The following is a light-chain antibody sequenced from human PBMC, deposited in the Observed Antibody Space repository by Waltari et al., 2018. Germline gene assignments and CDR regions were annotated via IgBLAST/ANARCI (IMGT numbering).Light chain of an antibody. CDR1: SSDVVGYNY. J-gene: IGLJ3*02. CDR3: SSYTSSRRV. CDR2: DVS. V-gene: IGLV2-14*01. Sequence: QSALTQPASVSGSPGQPLTISCTGTSSDVVGYNYVSWYQQHPGKAPKLMIYDVSKRPSWVSNRFSGSKSGNTASLTISGLQAEDEADYYCSSYTSSRRVFGGGTKLTVL.